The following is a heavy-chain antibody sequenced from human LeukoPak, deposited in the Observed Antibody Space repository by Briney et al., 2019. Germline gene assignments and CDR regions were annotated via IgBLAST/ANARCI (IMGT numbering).Heavy chain of an antibody. V-gene: IGHV4-61*01. Sequence: SGTLSLTCTVSGGSVSSGSYYWSWIRQPPGKGLEWIGYIYYSGSTNYNPSLKSRVTISVDTSKNQFSLKLSSVTAADTAVYYCARGSMTTVTYFDYWGQGTLVTVSS. D-gene: IGHD4-17*01. CDR2: IYYSGST. CDR3: ARGSMTTVTYFDY. J-gene: IGHJ4*02. CDR1: GGSVSSGSYY.